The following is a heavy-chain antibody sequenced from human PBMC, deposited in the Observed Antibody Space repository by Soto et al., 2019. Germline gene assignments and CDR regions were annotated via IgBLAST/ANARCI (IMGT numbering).Heavy chain of an antibody. CDR3: ARDCILIPFRGSTHYYGMDV. V-gene: IGHV4-30-2*01. Sequence: QLQLQESGSGLVKPSQTLSLTCVVSGDSIRGSPYSWTWIRQPPGKGLEWIGNIYHTGRTSYNPSIRSRVIMSVDRYKNQFSLKVNSVTAADTAVYYCARDCILIPFRGSTHYYGMDVWGQGTTVSVSS. J-gene: IGHJ6*02. CDR2: IYHTGRT. D-gene: IGHD3-16*01. CDR1: GDSIRGSPYS.